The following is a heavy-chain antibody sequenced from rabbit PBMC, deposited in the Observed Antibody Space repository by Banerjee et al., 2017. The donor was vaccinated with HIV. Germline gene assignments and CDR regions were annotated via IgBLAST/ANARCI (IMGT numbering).Heavy chain of an antibody. CDR2: IYTVHRST. J-gene: IGHJ4*01. V-gene: IGHV1S45*01. CDR1: GFSFSSTYY. Sequence: QEQLVESGGGLVQPEGSLTLTCTASGFSFSSTYYMCWVRQAPGKGLEWIACIYTVHRSTYYASWAKGRFTISKTSSTTVTLQMTSLTAADTATYFCARDYGYAGDNYRAFNLWGQGTLVTVS. D-gene: IGHD4-2*01. CDR3: ARDYGYAGDNYRAFNL.